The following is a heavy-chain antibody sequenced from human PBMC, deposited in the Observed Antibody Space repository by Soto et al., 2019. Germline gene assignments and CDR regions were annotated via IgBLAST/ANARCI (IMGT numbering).Heavy chain of an antibody. CDR1: GCSISCYY. Sequence: SETLSLTCSVSGCSISCYYWSWVRQPPGKGLEWIGYIYYSGSTNYNPSLKSRVTISVDTSKNQFSLKLSSVTAADTAVYYCARNYGSGSSNYYYGMDVWGQGTTVTVSS. J-gene: IGHJ6*02. CDR2: IYYSGST. D-gene: IGHD3-10*01. V-gene: IGHV4-59*01. CDR3: ARNYGSGSSNYYYGMDV.